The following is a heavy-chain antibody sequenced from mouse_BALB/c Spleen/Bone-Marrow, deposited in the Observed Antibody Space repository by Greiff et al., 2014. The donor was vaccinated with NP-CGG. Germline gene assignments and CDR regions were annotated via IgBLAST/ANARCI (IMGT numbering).Heavy chain of an antibody. V-gene: IGHV2-6-5*01. J-gene: IGHJ2*01. CDR3: AKLNWDEGDY. Sequence: QVQLKESGPGLVAPSQSLSITCTVSGVSFNDYGVSWIRQPPGKGLEWLGVIWGGGITYYNSPLKSRLSISKDNSKSQVFLKMYSLQTDDTAMYYCAKLNWDEGDYWGQGTTLTVSS. CDR1: GVSFNDYG. D-gene: IGHD4-1*01. CDR2: IWGGGIT.